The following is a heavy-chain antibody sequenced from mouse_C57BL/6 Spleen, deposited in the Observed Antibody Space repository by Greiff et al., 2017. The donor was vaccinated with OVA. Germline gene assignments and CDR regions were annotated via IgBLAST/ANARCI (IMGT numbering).Heavy chain of an antibody. CDR1: GYNFTSYW. D-gene: IGHD6-1*01. CDR2: IHPKSGRT. Sequence: VQLQQPGAELVKPGASVKLSCKASGYNFTSYWMHWVKQRPGQGLEWIGMIHPKSGRTNYNEKFKSKATLTVDKSSSTAYMQLSSLTSEDSAVYYYATPEAGDYWGQGTTLTVSS. CDR3: ATPEAGDY. J-gene: IGHJ2*01. V-gene: IGHV1-64*01.